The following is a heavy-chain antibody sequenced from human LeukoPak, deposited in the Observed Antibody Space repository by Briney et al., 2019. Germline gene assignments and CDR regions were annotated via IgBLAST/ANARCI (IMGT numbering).Heavy chain of an antibody. V-gene: IGHV3-23*01. Sequence: PGGSLRLSCVASGFIFSTYVMSWVRQAPGKGLEWVSGISVSGGSTYYADSVKGRFTISRDNSKNTLYLQMNSLRAEDTAVYYCARGGVLLARKKFDYWGQGILVTVSS. J-gene: IGHJ4*02. D-gene: IGHD1-26*01. CDR1: GFIFSTYV. CDR3: ARGGVLLARKKFDY. CDR2: ISVSGGST.